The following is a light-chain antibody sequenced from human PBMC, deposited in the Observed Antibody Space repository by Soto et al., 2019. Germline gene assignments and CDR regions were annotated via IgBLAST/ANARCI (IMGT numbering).Light chain of an antibody. Sequence: QMTQSPSSVSASVGAKVTITCRASQGISHWVAWYQQKQGKAHRLLIYAASSLQSGVPSRFSVSGSGTELTITISSLQPDDGETYDCQHYNSYSEAFGQGTKVDIK. CDR2: AAS. CDR3: QHYNSYSEA. CDR1: QGISHW. V-gene: IGKV1-5*01. J-gene: IGKJ1*01.